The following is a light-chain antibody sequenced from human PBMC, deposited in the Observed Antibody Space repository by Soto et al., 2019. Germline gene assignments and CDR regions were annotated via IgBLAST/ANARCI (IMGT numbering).Light chain of an antibody. J-gene: IGKJ1*01. CDR2: KAS. V-gene: IGKV1-5*03. CDR3: LQYNSHSWT. Sequence: DIQMTQSPSTLSASVGDRVTITCRASQSISSWLAWYQHKPGKAPKLLIYKASSLESGVPSRFSGSGSGTEFTLTISTLQPEDFASYYCLQYNSHSWTFGQVTKVEIK. CDR1: QSISSW.